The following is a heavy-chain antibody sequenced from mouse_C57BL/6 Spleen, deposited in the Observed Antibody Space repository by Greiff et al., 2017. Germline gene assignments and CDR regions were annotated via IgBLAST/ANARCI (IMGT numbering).Heavy chain of an antibody. CDR2: IDPANGNT. V-gene: IGHV14-3*01. Sequence: VQLQQSVAELVRPGASVKLSCTASGFNIKNNYMHWVKQRPEQGLEWIGRIDPANGNTNYAQKFQGKATITADTSSNTAYLQLSSLTSEDTAIYYCARNYGSSYWYFDGWGTGTTVTSAS. J-gene: IGHJ1*03. CDR3: ARNYGSSYWYFDG. CDR1: GFNIKNNY. D-gene: IGHD1-1*01.